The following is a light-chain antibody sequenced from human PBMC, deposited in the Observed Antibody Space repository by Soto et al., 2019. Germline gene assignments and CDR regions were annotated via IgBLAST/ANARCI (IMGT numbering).Light chain of an antibody. CDR2: DVS. CDR3: SSYTSSSTLFYV. CDR1: SSDVGGYNY. Sequence: QSALTQPASVSGSPGQSITISCTGTSSDVGGYNYVSWYQQHPGKAPKLMIYDVSNRPSGVSNRFSGSKSGNTASLTISGLQAEDEADYYCSSYTSSSTLFYVFGTGTKV. V-gene: IGLV2-14*01. J-gene: IGLJ1*01.